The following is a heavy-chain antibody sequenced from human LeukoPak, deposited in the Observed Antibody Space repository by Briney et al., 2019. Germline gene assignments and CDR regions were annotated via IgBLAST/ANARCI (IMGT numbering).Heavy chain of an antibody. CDR2: IYPGDSDT. V-gene: IGHV5-51*01. Sequence: GESLKISCKGSGYSFTSYWIGWVRQMPGKGLEWMGIIYPGDSDTRYSPSFQGQVTISADKSISTAYLQWSSLKASDTAMYYCARSQVDMVRGAPPPHFDPWGQGTLVTVSS. J-gene: IGHJ5*02. CDR1: GYSFTSYW. CDR3: ARSQVDMVRGAPPPHFDP. D-gene: IGHD3-10*01.